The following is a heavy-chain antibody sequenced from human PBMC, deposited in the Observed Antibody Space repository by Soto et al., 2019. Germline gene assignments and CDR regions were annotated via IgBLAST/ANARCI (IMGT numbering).Heavy chain of an antibody. Sequence: LRLSCAAAGFTFSTYAMSWVRQAPGKGLEWVSVISGSGGTKYYADSVKGRFTISRDHSKNTVYLQMNSLRDEDTAVYYCAKAPREVSTVRTPNWFDPCGEGTLVTVSS. V-gene: IGHV3-23*01. CDR3: AKAPREVSTVRTPNWFDP. CDR2: ISGSGGTK. J-gene: IGHJ5*02. CDR1: GFTFSTYA. D-gene: IGHD1-26*01.